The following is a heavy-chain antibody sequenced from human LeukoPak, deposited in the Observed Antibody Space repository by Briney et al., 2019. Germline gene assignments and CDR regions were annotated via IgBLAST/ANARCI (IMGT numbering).Heavy chain of an antibody. J-gene: IGHJ4*02. V-gene: IGHV3-74*03. CDR1: GFTFSRYW. CDR2: IRCDGSTT. D-gene: IGHD6-13*01. Sequence: GGSLRLSCAASGFTFSRYWMHWVRQAPGKGLMWVSRIRCDGSTTLYAGSVKGRFTISRDNAKNTLYLQMNSLGAEDTAVYYCTTVLSSNRCNLCDYWGQGTLVRVST. CDR3: TTVLSSNRCNLCDY.